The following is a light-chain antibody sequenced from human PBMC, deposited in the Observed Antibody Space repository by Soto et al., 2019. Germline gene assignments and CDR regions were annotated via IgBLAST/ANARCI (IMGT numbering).Light chain of an antibody. CDR2: NTF. CDR1: QSFSTSY. J-gene: IGKJ3*01. Sequence: EIVLTQSPGTLSLSPGDRATLSCRASQSFSTSYLAWYQHKPGQAPRLLIHNTFTRATGIPDRFSGSGSRTDFTLTISRLEPEDFAVYCSQQYGGSPFPCGTGTKVDIK. CDR3: QQYGGSPFP. V-gene: IGKV3-20*01.